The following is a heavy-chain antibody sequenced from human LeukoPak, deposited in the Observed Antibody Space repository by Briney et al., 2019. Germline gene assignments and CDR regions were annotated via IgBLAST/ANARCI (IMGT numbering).Heavy chain of an antibody. J-gene: IGHJ4*02. V-gene: IGHV3-9*01. Sequence: QSGGSLRLSCAVSGFHFDDYALHWVRQPPGKGLEWVSGLRWGSDSIGYADFLRGRFTISRDNAKNSLYLQMNSVRAEDTALYYCVKDRQAGGYYSELDHWGQGILVTVSS. CDR2: LRWGSDSI. CDR1: GFHFDDYA. D-gene: IGHD2/OR15-2a*01. CDR3: VKDRQAGGYYSELDH.